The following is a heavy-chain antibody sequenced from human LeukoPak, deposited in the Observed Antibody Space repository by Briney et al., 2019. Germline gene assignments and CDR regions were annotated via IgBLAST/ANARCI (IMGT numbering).Heavy chain of an antibody. D-gene: IGHD2-2*01. J-gene: IGHJ4*02. V-gene: IGHV4-4*02. CDR2: IYHDGST. Sequence: PSETLSLTCAVSGGSISSNNWWIWVRQSPEKGLEWIGEIYHDGSTNYNPSLKSRVTISVDTSKNQFSLKLSSVTAADTAVYYCAGGYCSSTSCPFDYWGQGTLVTVSS. CDR3: AGGYCSSTSCPFDY. CDR1: GGSISSNNW.